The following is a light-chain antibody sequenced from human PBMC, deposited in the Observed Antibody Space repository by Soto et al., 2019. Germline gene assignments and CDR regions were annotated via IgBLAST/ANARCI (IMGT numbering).Light chain of an antibody. CDR1: QSIATW. CDR3: QQYDSYSRT. J-gene: IGKJ1*01. Sequence: DIQMTQSPSTLSASVGDRVTITCRASQSIATWLAWYQQKPGKVPKLLIYTASSLESGVPSRFSGSGSGTEFTLTISSLQPDDFATYYCQQYDSYSRTFGQGTKVEIK. V-gene: IGKV1-5*03. CDR2: TAS.